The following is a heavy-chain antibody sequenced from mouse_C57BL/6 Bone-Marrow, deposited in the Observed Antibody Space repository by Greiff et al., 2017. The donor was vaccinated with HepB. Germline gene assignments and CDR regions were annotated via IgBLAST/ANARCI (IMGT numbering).Heavy chain of an antibody. CDR1: GYTFTSYW. Sequence: QVQLQQPGAELVKPGASVKLSCKASGYTFTSYWMHWVKQRPGQGLEWIGMIHPNSGSTNYNEKFKSKATMTVDKSSSTAYMQRSSLTAEYSAVYYCASYVYFDVWGTGTTVTVSS. D-gene: IGHD1-1*02. CDR2: IHPNSGST. J-gene: IGHJ1*03. V-gene: IGHV1-64*01. CDR3: ASYVYFDV.